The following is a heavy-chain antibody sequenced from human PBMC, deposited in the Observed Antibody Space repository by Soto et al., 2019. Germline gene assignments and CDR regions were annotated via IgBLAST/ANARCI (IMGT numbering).Heavy chain of an antibody. CDR3: ARGGTERVGWFAP. CDR1: GGSISSHS. D-gene: IGHD1-1*01. V-gene: IGHV4-59*11. CDR2: IFYSGNT. J-gene: IGHJ5*02. Sequence: QVQLQESGPGLVKPSETLSLTCTVSGGSISSHSWTWIRQPPGKGLEWIEYIFYSGNTNYNPSLKSRVTISINMSKSQFSLKLSSVTAADTAVYYCARGGTERVGWFAPGGQGTLVTVSS.